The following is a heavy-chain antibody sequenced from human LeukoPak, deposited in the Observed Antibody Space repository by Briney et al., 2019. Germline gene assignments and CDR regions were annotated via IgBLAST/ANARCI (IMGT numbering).Heavy chain of an antibody. Sequence: SSETLSLTCTVSSDSISSSSYYWGWIRQPPGKGLEWIGSIYYSGSTYYNPSLKSRVTISVDTSKNQFSLKLSSVTAADTAVYYCARHRRVRGYCSGGSCYNWFDPWGQGTLVTVPS. CDR3: ARHRRVRGYCSGGSCYNWFDP. D-gene: IGHD2-15*01. CDR1: SDSISSSSYY. V-gene: IGHV4-39*01. J-gene: IGHJ5*02. CDR2: IYYSGST.